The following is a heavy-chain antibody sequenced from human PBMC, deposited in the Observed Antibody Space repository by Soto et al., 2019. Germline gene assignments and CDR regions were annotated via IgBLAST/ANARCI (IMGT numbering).Heavy chain of an antibody. CDR3: ARQSIPIGEVIARDGFDI. CDR1: GGSTRSSNYY. J-gene: IGHJ3*02. D-gene: IGHD3-16*02. V-gene: IGHV4-39*01. CDR2: IFYTGST. Sequence: QLQLQESGPGLVKPSETLSLTCSVSGGSTRSSNYYWAWIRQPPGKGLEWIGSIFYTGSTDYSPSRNSRVTISADTSKNQFSLKLSSVTAADTAVYYCARQSIPIGEVIARDGFDIWGQGTMVTVSS.